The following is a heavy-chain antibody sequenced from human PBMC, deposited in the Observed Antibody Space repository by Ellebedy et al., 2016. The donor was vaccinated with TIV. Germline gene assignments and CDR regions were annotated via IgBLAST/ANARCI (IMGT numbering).Heavy chain of an antibody. CDR3: AGHMVRESTWFDP. Sequence: MPSETLSLTCTVSGGSISSSSYYWGWIRQPPGKGREWIGSIYYSGSTYYNPSLKSRVTISVDTSKNQFSLKLSSVTAADTAVYYCAGHMVRESTWFDPWGQGTLVTVSS. D-gene: IGHD3-10*01. CDR1: GGSISSSSYY. V-gene: IGHV4-39*01. CDR2: IYYSGST. J-gene: IGHJ5*02.